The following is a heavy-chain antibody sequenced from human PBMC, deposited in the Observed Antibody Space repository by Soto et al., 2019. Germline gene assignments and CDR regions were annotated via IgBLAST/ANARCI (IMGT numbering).Heavy chain of an antibody. D-gene: IGHD3-16*02. CDR3: TTDPVNYDYVWGSYRYTGIFDY. CDR2: IKSKTDGGTT. Sequence: GGSLRLSCAASGFTFSNAWMSWVRQAPGKGLEWVGRIKSKTDGGTTDYAAPVKGRFTISRDDSKNTLYLQMNSLKTEDTAVYYCTTDPVNYDYVWGSYRYTGIFDYWGQGTLVTVSS. CDR1: GFTFSNAW. V-gene: IGHV3-15*01. J-gene: IGHJ4*02.